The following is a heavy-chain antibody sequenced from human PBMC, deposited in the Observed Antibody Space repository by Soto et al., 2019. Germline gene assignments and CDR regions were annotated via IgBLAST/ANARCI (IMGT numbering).Heavy chain of an antibody. Sequence: SEPLSLPCTVSGGSVSSGDYYWRWILQPPVKGLEWIGYIYYSGSTYYNPSLKSRVTISVDTSKNQFSLKLSSVTAADTAVYYCARDYGGNSGVQSGGMDVWGQGTTVTVSS. CDR3: ARDYGGNSGVQSGGMDV. CDR1: GGSVSSGDYY. D-gene: IGHD4-17*01. J-gene: IGHJ6*02. V-gene: IGHV4-30-4*01. CDR2: IYYSGST.